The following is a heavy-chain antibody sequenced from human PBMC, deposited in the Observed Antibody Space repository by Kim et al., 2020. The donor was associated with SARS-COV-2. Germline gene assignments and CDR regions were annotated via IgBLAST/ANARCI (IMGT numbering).Heavy chain of an antibody. CDR2: INYGGTT. Sequence: SETLSLTCVVSGGSFSGYSWSWICQPPGKGMEWIAEINYGGTTNYNPSLNGRVTISVDTSTKHFSLKVRSVTAADTAAYYCASGDLTIVSLASLDHYYYG. V-gene: IGHV4-34*01. D-gene: IGHD3-3*01. CDR1: GGSFSGYS. CDR3: ASGDLTIVSLASLDHYYYG. J-gene: IGHJ6*01.